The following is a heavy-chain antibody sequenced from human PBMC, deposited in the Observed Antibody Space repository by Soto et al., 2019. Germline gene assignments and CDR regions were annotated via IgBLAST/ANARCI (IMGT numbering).Heavy chain of an antibody. CDR3: ATTTDGSYGTDV. J-gene: IGHJ6*02. CDR1: GYSFTSYW. V-gene: IGHV5-10-1*01. Sequence: GESLKISCKGSGYSFTSYWISWVRQMPGKGLEWMGRIAHSDSDTNSIPCYQGHVTMSVDKYISSAYLQWSSLKASDTAMYYCATTTDGSYGTDVWGQGTTVTVSS. CDR2: IAHSDSDT. D-gene: IGHD3-10*01.